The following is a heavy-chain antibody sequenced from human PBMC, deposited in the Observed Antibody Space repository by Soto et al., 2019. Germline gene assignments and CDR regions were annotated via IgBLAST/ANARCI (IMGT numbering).Heavy chain of an antibody. D-gene: IGHD3-3*01. V-gene: IGHV1-18*01. J-gene: IGHJ6*02. CDR3: ARFGFLEWLLYEDEDYYYGMDV. CDR1: GYTFTSYG. CDR2: ISAYNGNT. Sequence: GASVKVSCKASGYTFTSYGISWVRQAPGQGLEWMGWISAYNGNTNYAQKLQGRVTMTTDTSTSTAYMELRSLRSDDTAVYYCARFGFLEWLLYEDEDYYYGMDVWGQGTTVTVSS.